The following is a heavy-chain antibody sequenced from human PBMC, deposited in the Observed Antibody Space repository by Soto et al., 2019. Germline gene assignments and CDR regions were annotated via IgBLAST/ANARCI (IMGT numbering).Heavy chain of an antibody. CDR3: TTEPGGPKAW. Sequence: EVQLVESGGGLVKPGGSLRLSCAASGFTFSNAWMRWVRQAPGKGLEWVGRIKSKTDGGTTDYAAPVKGKCTSYRDDSKNTRYLQMNSLVTEDTAVYYCTTEPGGPKAWWGQGTLVTVSS. CDR1: GFTFSNAW. D-gene: IGHD1-26*01. J-gene: IGHJ4*02. CDR2: IKSKTDGGTT. V-gene: IGHV3-15*01.